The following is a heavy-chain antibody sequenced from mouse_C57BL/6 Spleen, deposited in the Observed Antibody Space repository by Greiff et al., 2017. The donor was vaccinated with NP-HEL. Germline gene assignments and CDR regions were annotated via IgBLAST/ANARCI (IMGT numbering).Heavy chain of an antibody. V-gene: IGHV1-64*01. D-gene: IGHD2-1*01. Sequence: QVQLQQPGAELVKPGASVKLSCKASGYTFTSYWMHWVKQRPGQGLEWIGMIHPNSGSTNYNEKFKIKATLTADNSSSTAYMQLSSLTSEDSAVYFCARSTTDYAMDYWGQGTSVTVSA. CDR3: ARSTTDYAMDY. CDR1: GYTFTSYW. CDR2: IHPNSGST. J-gene: IGHJ4*01.